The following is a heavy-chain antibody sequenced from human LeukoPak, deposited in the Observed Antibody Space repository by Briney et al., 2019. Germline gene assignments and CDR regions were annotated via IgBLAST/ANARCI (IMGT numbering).Heavy chain of an antibody. Sequence: SVKVSCKASGGTFSSYAISWVRQAPGQGLEWMGGIIPIFGTANYAQKFQGRVTITADESTSTAYMELSSLRSEDTAVYYCARSRGKGGNYGDAFDIWGQGTMVTVSS. CDR1: GGTFSSYA. CDR3: ARSRGKGGNYGDAFDI. CDR2: IIPIFGTA. D-gene: IGHD4-23*01. J-gene: IGHJ3*02. V-gene: IGHV1-69*13.